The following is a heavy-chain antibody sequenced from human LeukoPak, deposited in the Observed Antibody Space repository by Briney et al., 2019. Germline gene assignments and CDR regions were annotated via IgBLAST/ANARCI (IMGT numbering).Heavy chain of an antibody. V-gene: IGHV3-23*01. CDR3: AKASRYDFWSGYLVY. CDR1: GFTFSSYA. J-gene: IGHJ4*02. CDR2: ISGSGGST. D-gene: IGHD3-3*01. Sequence: GGSLGLSCAASGFTFSSYAMSWVRQAPGKGLEWVSAISGSGGSTYYADSVKGRFTISRDNSKNTLYLQMNSLRAEDTAVYYCAKASRYDFWSGYLVYWGQGTLVTVSS.